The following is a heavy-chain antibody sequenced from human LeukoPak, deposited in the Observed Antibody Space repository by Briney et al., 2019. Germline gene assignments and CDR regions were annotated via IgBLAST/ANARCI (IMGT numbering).Heavy chain of an antibody. J-gene: IGHJ4*02. CDR2: IYYSGST. CDR1: GGSISSYY. CDR3: ARAYYYDSSGELLLDY. V-gene: IGHV4-59*01. D-gene: IGHD3-22*01. Sequence: PSETLSLTCTVSGGSISSYYWSWIRQPPGKGLEWIGYIYYSGSTNYNPSLKSRVTISVDTSKNQFSLKLNSVTAADTAVYYCARAYYYDSSGELLLDYWGQGTLVTVSS.